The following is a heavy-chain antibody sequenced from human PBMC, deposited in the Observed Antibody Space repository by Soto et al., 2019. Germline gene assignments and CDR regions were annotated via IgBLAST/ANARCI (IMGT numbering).Heavy chain of an antibody. CDR2: IYSGGST. CDR3: ASPSVRYYDPDDAFDI. Sequence: GGSLRLSCAASGLTVSSNYMSWVRQAPGKGLEWVSVIYSGGSTYYADSVKGRFTISRDNSKNTLYLQMNSLRAEDTAVYYCASPSVRYYDPDDAFDIWGQGTMVTVSS. CDR1: GLTVSSNY. J-gene: IGHJ3*02. V-gene: IGHV3-53*01. D-gene: IGHD3-22*01.